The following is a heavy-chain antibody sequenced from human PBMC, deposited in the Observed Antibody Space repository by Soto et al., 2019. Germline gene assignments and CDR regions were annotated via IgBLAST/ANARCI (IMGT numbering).Heavy chain of an antibody. J-gene: IGHJ6*02. CDR2: IYYSGST. V-gene: IGHV4-31*03. CDR1: GGSISSGGYY. D-gene: IGHD2-8*01. Sequence: SETLSLTCTVSGGSISSGGYYWSWIRQHPGKGLEWIGYIYYSGSTYYNPSLKSRVTISVDTSKNQFSLKLSSATAADTAVYYCAREGVNYYYGMDVWGQGTTVTVSS. CDR3: AREGVNYYYGMDV.